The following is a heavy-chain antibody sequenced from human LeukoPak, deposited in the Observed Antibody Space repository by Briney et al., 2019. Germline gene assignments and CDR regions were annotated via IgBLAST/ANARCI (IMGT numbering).Heavy chain of an antibody. J-gene: IGHJ6*03. Sequence: GGSLRLSCAASGFTFSSYAMHWVRQAPGKGLEWVAVISYDGSNKYYADSVKGRFTISRDNSKNTLYLQMNSLRAEDTAVYYCARVKEGIAAAGYYYYYYMDVWGKGTTVTVSS. D-gene: IGHD6-13*01. CDR1: GFTFSSYA. CDR3: ARVKEGIAAAGYYYYYYMDV. CDR2: ISYDGSNK. V-gene: IGHV3-30-3*01.